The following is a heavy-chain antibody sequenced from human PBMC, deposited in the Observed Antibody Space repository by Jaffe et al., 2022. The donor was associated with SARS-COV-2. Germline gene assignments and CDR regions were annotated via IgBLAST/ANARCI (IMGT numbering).Heavy chain of an antibody. CDR3: ARGIMARGVITPSNY. V-gene: IGHV3-30*04. CDR1: GFTFSNYV. J-gene: IGHJ4*02. Sequence: QVKLVESGGGVVQPGRSLRLSCVASGFTFSNYVMHWVRQAPGKGLEWVAAISYDGSNRYYTDSVNGRFTITRDDSKSTLYLQMNSLRPEDTAVYYCARGIMARGVITPSNYWGQGTLVTVSS. D-gene: IGHD3-10*01. CDR2: ISYDGSNR.